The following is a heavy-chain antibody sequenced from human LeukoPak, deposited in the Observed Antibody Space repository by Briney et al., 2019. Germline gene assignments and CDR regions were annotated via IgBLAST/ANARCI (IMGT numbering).Heavy chain of an antibody. J-gene: IGHJ4*02. D-gene: IGHD3-10*01. CDR1: GFTFSSYS. CDR2: ISSSSSYI. Sequence: GGSLRLSCAASGFTFSSYSMNRVRQAPGKGLEWASSISSSSSYIYYADSVKGRFTISRDNAKNSLYLQMNSLRAEDTAVYYCARTTTYYYGSGSYSPFDYWGQGTLVTVSS. V-gene: IGHV3-21*01. CDR3: ARTTTYYYGSGSYSPFDY.